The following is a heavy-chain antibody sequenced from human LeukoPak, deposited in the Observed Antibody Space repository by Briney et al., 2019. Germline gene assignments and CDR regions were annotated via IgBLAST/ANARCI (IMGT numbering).Heavy chain of an antibody. Sequence: SETLSLTCTVSGGSLSSGGYYWSWIRQHPGKGLEWIGYIYYSGGTFYNPSLKSRVIISVDTSKNQFSLKLSSVTAADTAVYYCASYGDYEEGSGVYWGQGTLVTVSS. J-gene: IGHJ4*02. D-gene: IGHD4-17*01. CDR2: IYYSGGT. CDR3: ASYGDYEEGSGVY. V-gene: IGHV4-31*03. CDR1: GGSLSSGGYY.